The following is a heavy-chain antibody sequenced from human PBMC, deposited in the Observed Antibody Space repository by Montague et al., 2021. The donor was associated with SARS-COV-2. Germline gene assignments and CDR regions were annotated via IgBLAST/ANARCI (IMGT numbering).Heavy chain of an antibody. D-gene: IGHD3-22*01. CDR3: ARGPRITMIVVVITDIWFDP. J-gene: IGHJ5*02. CDR2: INHSGST. V-gene: IGHV4-34*01. CDR1: GGSFSGYY. Sequence: SETLSLTCAVYGGSFSGYYWGWIRQPPGKGLEWIGEINHSGSTNXNPSLKSRVTISVDTSKNPFSLKLSSVTAADTAVYYCARGPRITMIVVVITDIWFDPWGQGTLVTVSS.